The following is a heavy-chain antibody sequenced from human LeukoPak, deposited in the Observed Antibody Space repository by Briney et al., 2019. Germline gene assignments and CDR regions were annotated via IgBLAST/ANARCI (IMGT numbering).Heavy chain of an antibody. CDR3: ARDQGEPFFDY. V-gene: IGHV3-21*01. J-gene: IGHJ4*02. CDR2: ISSSSSYI. D-gene: IGHD1-14*01. CDR1: GFTFSNYS. Sequence: GGSLRLSCAASGFTFSNYSMNWVRQAPGKGLEWVSSISSSSSYIYYADSVKGRFTFSRDNAKNSLYLQMNSPRVEDTAVYYCARDQGEPFFDYWGQGTLVTVSS.